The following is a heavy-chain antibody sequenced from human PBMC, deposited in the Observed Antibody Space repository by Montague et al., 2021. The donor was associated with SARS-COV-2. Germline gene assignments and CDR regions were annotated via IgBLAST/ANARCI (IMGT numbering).Heavy chain of an antibody. CDR1: GGSFSGDY. V-gene: IGHV4-34*01. D-gene: IGHD2-2*01. CDR3: ARFAYQLLFIASYYGLDV. Sequence: SETLSLTCAVYGGSFSGDYWSWIRQPPGKGLEWTGEIRHSGSTNYNPSLKRRVTISIDTAKNQFYLKLSPVTATDTAVYYCARFAYQLLFIASYYGLDVWGQGTTVTVSS. J-gene: IGHJ6*02. CDR2: IRHSGST.